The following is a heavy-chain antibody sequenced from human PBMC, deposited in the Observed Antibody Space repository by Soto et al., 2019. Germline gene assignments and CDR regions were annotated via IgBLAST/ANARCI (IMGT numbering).Heavy chain of an antibody. Sequence: SETLSLTCAVSGDSIANNRWWSWVRQPPGKGLEWIGEIYHRGSPRYNPSLKSRVAISIDKSKNQISLQLNSVTAADTAVYYYARGGLIAIAAAGTPGNWFDPWGQGALVTVSS. J-gene: IGHJ5*02. CDR2: IYHRGSP. D-gene: IGHD6-13*01. V-gene: IGHV4-4*02. CDR3: ARGGLIAIAAAGTPGNWFDP. CDR1: GDSIANNRW.